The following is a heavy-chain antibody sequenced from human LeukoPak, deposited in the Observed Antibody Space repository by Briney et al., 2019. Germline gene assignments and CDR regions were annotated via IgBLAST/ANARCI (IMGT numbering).Heavy chain of an antibody. J-gene: IGHJ1*01. D-gene: IGHD3-22*01. CDR3: AYSSDYQQH. CDR1: GGSFSDYY. Sequence: SETLSLTCAVYGGSFSDYYGSWIRQPPGKGLEWIGEINHGGSTDYNPSLKSRVTISVDTSKNQFSLKLTSVTAADTAVYSCAYSSDYQQHLGQGTLVTVSS. CDR2: INHGGST. V-gene: IGHV4-34*01.